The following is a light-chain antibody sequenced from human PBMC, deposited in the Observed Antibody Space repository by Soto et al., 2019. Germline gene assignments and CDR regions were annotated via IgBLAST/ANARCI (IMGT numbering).Light chain of an antibody. V-gene: IGLV2-8*01. CDR3: NSYAGRSNFV. CDR1: RDDVGGYNY. Sequence: QSVLTQPPSASGSPGQSITISCTGSRDDVGGYNYVSWYQQHPGKAPKLIIYDVHKRPSGVPDRFSGSKSDNTASLTVSGLQTEDEADYYCNSYAGRSNFVFGTGTKVTVL. CDR2: DVH. J-gene: IGLJ1*01.